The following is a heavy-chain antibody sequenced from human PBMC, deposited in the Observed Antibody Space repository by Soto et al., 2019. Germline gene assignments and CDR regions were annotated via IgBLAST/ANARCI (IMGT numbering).Heavy chain of an antibody. CDR2: IDPSDSQT. CDR1: GYSFAGYW. V-gene: IGHV5-10-1*01. D-gene: IGHD3-22*01. Sequence: GDSVNISFKGSGYSFAGYWITWVRQKPGKGLEWMGRIDPSDSQTYYSPSFRGHVTISVTKSITTVFLQWSSLRASDAAMYYCARQVYDSDTGPNFQYYFDSWGQGTPVTVSS. J-gene: IGHJ4*02. CDR3: ARQVYDSDTGPNFQYYFDS.